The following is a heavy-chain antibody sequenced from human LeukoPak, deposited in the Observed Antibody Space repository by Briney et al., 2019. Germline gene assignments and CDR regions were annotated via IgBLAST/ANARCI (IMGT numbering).Heavy chain of an antibody. CDR2: IYYSGST. V-gene: IGHV4-39*01. D-gene: IGHD1-26*01. CDR3: ARLVGAATDPFDY. J-gene: IGHJ4*02. Sequence: PSETLSLTCTVSGGSISSRSHYWGWIRQPPGKGLEWIASIYYSGSTYYNPSLKSRVTISIDTSKNQFSLKVSSVTAADTAVYYCARLVGAATDPFDYWGQGTLVTVSS. CDR1: GGSISSRSHY.